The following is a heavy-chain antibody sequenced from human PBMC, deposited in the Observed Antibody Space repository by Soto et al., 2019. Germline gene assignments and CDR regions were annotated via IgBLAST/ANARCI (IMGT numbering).Heavy chain of an antibody. CDR1: GFTFSSYA. D-gene: IGHD3-22*01. J-gene: IGHJ4*02. V-gene: IGHV3-23*01. CDR3: AKFPRYYDSSAY. Sequence: GGSLRLSCAASGFTFSSYAMSWVRQAPGKGLEWVSAISGSGGSAYYADSVKGRFTISRDNSKNTLYLQMNSLRAEDTAVYYCAKFPRYYDSSAYWGQGTLVTVSS. CDR2: ISGSGGSA.